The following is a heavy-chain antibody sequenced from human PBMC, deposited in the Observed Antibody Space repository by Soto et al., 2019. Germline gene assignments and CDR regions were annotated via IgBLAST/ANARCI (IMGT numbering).Heavy chain of an antibody. CDR3: HLVRCSFDP. CDR1: GGTFSGYA. Sequence: ETLSLTCAVSGGTFSGYAWNWIRQAPGKGLEWIGEIGHSGYSNYNASLESRDTISFDTSKNQCSLGLTSLAASDTGFDYCHLVRCSFDPWGQATLGNVAS. D-gene: IGHD2-8*01. J-gene: IGHJ5*02. CDR2: IGHSGYS. V-gene: IGHV4-34*08.